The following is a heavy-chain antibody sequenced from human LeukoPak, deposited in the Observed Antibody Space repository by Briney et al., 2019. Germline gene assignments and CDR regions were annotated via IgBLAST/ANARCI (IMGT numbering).Heavy chain of an antibody. CDR1: VYTFTGYY. V-gene: IGHV1-2*02. J-gene: IGHJ4*02. CDR3: ARPGSRYRSASEFDY. CDR2: INPNSGGT. Sequence: ASVKVSCKSSVYTFTGYYMHWVRQAPAQGLEWMGWINPNSGGTNYAQKFQDRVTMSRDTSISTAYRELSRLRSDDTAVYYCARPGSRYRSASEFDYRGQGTLVTVSS. D-gene: IGHD6-6*01.